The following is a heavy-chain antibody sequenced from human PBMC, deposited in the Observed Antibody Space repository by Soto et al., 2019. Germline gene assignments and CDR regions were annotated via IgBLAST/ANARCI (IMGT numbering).Heavy chain of an antibody. V-gene: IGHV3-30*18. CDR3: AKDRIARVVVAPYDY. CDR1: GFTFSSYG. J-gene: IGHJ4*02. D-gene: IGHD2-15*01. Sequence: QVQLVESGGGVVQPGRSLRLSCAASGFTFSSYGMHWVRQAPGKGLEWVAVISYDGSNKYYADSVKGRFTISRDNSKNTLYLQMNSLRAEDTAVYYCAKDRIARVVVAPYDYWGQGTLVTVSS. CDR2: ISYDGSNK.